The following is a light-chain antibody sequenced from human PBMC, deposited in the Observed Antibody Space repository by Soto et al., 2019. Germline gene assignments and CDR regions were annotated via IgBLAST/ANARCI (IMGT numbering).Light chain of an antibody. CDR2: EVN. CDR3: SSYTSSSAWV. V-gene: IGLV2-14*01. J-gene: IGLJ3*02. CDR1: SSDVGGSKY. Sequence: QSALTQPASVSGSPGQSITISCTGTSSDVGGSKYVSWYQQRPAKAPKLLIYEVNNRPSGVSNRFSGSKSGNTASLTISGLQTEDEADYFCSSYTSSSAWVFGGGTKLTVL.